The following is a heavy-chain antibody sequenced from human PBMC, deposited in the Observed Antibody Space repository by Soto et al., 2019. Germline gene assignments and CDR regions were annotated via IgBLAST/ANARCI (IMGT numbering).Heavy chain of an antibody. V-gene: IGHV1-3*01. J-gene: IGHJ4*02. CDR1: GYTFTSYA. CDR3: ARVPIAVAGTGWFDY. Sequence: ASVKVSCKASGYTFTSYAMHWVRQAPGQRLEWMGWINAGNGNTKYSQKFQGRVTITRDTSASTAYMELSSLRSEDTAVYYCARVPIAVAGTGWFDYWGQGTLVTVSS. CDR2: INAGNGNT. D-gene: IGHD6-19*01.